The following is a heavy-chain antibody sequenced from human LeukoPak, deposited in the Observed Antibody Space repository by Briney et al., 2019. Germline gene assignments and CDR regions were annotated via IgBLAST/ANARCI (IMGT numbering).Heavy chain of an antibody. V-gene: IGHV3-11*04. CDR1: GFTFSDYY. CDR3: ARVIDYDFWSGYFDY. Sequence: GGSLRLSYAASGFTFSDYYMSWIRQAPGKGLEWVSYISSSGSTIYYADSVKGRFTISRDNAKNSLYLQMNSLRAEDTAVYYCARVIDYDFWSGYFDYWGQGTLVTVSS. J-gene: IGHJ4*02. CDR2: ISSSGSTI. D-gene: IGHD3-3*01.